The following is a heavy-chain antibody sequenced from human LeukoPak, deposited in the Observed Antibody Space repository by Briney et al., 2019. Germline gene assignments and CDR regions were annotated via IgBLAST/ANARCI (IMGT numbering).Heavy chain of an antibody. CDR2: ISYDGSNK. CDR3: AKDTSVGAFDI. Sequence: QAGGSLRLSCAASGFTFSSYAMHWVRQAPGKGLEWVAVISYDGSNKYYADSVKGRFIISRDNSKNTLYLQMNSLRAEDTAVYYCAKDTSVGAFDIWGQGTMVTVSS. J-gene: IGHJ3*02. D-gene: IGHD5/OR15-5a*01. CDR1: GFTFSSYA. V-gene: IGHV3-30*04.